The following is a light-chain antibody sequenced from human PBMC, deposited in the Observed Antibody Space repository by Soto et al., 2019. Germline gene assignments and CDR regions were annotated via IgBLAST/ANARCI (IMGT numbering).Light chain of an antibody. Sequence: EIVLTQSPSTLSLSPWERANLSYRASQSVSSTYLAWYQQKPGQAPRLLIYDASNRATGIPARFSGSGSETGFTLTISSLEPEDFAVYYRQQRSNWPPTFGQGTRLE. CDR2: DAS. V-gene: IGKV3-11*01. CDR1: QSVSSTY. J-gene: IGKJ5*01. CDR3: QQRSNWPPT.